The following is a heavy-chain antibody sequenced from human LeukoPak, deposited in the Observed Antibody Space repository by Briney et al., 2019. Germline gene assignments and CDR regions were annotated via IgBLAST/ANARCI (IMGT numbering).Heavy chain of an antibody. CDR2: INHSGST. J-gene: IGHJ3*02. V-gene: IGHV4-34*01. CDR1: GGSFSGYY. D-gene: IGHD6-13*01. Sequence: PSETLSLTCAVYGGSFSGYYWSWIRQPPGKGLEWIGEINHSGSTNYNPSLKSRVTISVDTSKNQFSLKLSSVTAADTAVYYCAREWGIAAAPAPPMIAFDIWGQGTMVTVSS. CDR3: AREWGIAAAPAPPMIAFDI.